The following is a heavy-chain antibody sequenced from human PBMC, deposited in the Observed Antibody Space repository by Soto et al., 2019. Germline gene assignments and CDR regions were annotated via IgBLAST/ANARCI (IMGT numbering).Heavy chain of an antibody. CDR3: ARFDDYVLSS. Sequence: QVTLKQSGPVVVKPTETLTLTCTVSGFSLSNTKMGVSWIRQPPGKALEWLAQVFSNGEKSYSASLRTRLTISKDTSKSQVVLTMTNMGPLDTGTYFCARFDDYVLSSWGQGTLVNVSS. V-gene: IGHV2-26*01. CDR2: VFSNGEK. J-gene: IGHJ4*02. CDR1: GFSLSNTKMG. D-gene: IGHD3-10*02.